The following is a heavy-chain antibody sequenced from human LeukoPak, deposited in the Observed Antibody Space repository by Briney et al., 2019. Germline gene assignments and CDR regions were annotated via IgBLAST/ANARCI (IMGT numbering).Heavy chain of an antibody. CDR3: ARGPVSSSGFFGY. D-gene: IGHD6-19*01. J-gene: IGHJ4*02. Sequence: GGSLRLSCVASGFTFSGYWMDWVRQAPGKGLEWVAKIKQDGSGKDYVDSVKGRFTISRDNAKNSLYLQMNSLRAEDTAVYYCARGPVSSSGFFGYWGQGTLVTVSS. CDR2: IKQDGSGK. CDR1: GFTFSGYW. V-gene: IGHV3-7*03.